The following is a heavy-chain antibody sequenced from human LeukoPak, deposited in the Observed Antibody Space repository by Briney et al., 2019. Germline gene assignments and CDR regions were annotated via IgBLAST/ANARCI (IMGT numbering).Heavy chain of an antibody. D-gene: IGHD3-9*01. CDR1: GFTFSSYA. CDR2: ISYDGSNK. Sequence: PGRSLRLSCAASGFTFSSYAMHWVRQAPGKGLEWVAVISYDGSNKYYADSVKGRFTIPRDNSKNTLYLQMNSLRAEDTAVYYCARLYYDILTGSDGYGMDVWGQGTTVTVSS. J-gene: IGHJ6*02. CDR3: ARLYYDILTGSDGYGMDV. V-gene: IGHV3-30-3*01.